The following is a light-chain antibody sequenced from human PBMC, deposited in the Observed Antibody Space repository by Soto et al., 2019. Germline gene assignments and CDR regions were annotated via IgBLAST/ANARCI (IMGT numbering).Light chain of an antibody. V-gene: IGKV3-15*01. J-gene: IGKJ5*01. CDR3: QHYARPPIN. CDR1: QSVGSD. Sequence: DIVMTHSPGSLCGAAGERVTRWCRASQSVGSDLAWYQQKPGQAPRLLSYGASTRATGIPARFSGSGSGTEFTLSISSLQSEDFPVYSWQHYARPPINFRQGTRLEIK. CDR2: GAS.